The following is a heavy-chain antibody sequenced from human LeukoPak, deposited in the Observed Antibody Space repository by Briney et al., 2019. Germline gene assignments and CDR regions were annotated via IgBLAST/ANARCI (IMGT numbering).Heavy chain of an antibody. CDR1: GGSISSYY. D-gene: IGHD6-25*01. Sequence: SETLSLTCTVSGGSISSYYWSWIRQPPGKGLEWIANIYHTGSTNYNPSLSSRVTISIGTAKNQFSLKLTSVTAADTAVYYCARRGRNSSGWQDYLWGQGTLVTVSS. CDR2: IYHTGST. V-gene: IGHV4-59*01. CDR3: ARRGRNSSGWQDYL. J-gene: IGHJ4*02.